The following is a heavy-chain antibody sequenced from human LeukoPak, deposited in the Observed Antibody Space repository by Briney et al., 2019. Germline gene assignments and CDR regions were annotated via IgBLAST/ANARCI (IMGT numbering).Heavy chain of an antibody. V-gene: IGHV1-69*13. CDR2: IIPIFGTA. CDR1: GGTFSSYA. Sequence: GASVKVSCKASGGTFSSYAISWVRQAPGQGLEWMGGIIPIFGTANYAQKFQGRVTITADESTSTAYMELSSLRSEGTAVYYCARRTVTTGLFDYWGQGTLVTVSS. CDR3: ARRTVTTGLFDY. D-gene: IGHD4-17*01. J-gene: IGHJ4*02.